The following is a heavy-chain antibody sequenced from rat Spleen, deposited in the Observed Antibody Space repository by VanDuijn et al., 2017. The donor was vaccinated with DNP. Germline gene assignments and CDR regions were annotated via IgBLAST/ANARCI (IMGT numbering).Heavy chain of an antibody. CDR2: ITTSGGIT. Sequence: EVQLVESGGGLVQPGRSMKLSCAASGFTFSYFPMAWVRQAPTKGLEWVATITTSGGITYYRDSVKGRFTISRDNSKNTLYLQMNSLRSEDTATYYCTRETTEGMRWGQGVMVTVSS. D-gene: IGHD1-11*01. V-gene: IGHV5-46*01. CDR3: TRETTEGMR. J-gene: IGHJ2*01. CDR1: GFTFSYFP.